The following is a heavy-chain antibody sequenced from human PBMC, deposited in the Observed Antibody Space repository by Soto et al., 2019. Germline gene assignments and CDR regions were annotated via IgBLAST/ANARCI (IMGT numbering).Heavy chain of an antibody. CDR3: ARVSGGYGMDV. Sequence: GGSLRLSCGASGFTFSSYSMNWVRQAPGKGLEWVSYISSSSSTIYYADSVKGRFTISRDNAKNSLYLQMNSLRAEDTAVYYCARVSGGYGMDVWGQGTTVTVSS. D-gene: IGHD1-26*01. J-gene: IGHJ6*02. CDR2: ISSSSSTI. CDR1: GFTFSSYS. V-gene: IGHV3-48*01.